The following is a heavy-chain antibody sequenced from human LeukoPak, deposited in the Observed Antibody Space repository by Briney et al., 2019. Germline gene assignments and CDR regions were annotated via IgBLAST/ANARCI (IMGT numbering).Heavy chain of an antibody. CDR3: ARDLGYCTNGACHTRFDY. CDR1: EFTFSNYW. CDR2: IKEDGSER. Sequence: GGSLRLSCTASEFTFSNYWMTWVRQTPGKGLEWVASIKEDGSERQYVDSVKGRFSISRDNTKGSLFLQLNSLRAEDTAVYYCARDLGYCTNGACHTRFDYWGQGTLVAVSS. V-gene: IGHV3-7*03. J-gene: IGHJ4*02. D-gene: IGHD2-8*01.